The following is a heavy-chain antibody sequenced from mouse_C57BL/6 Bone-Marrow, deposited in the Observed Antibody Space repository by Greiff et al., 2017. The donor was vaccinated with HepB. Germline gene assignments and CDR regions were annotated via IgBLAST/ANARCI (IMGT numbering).Heavy chain of an antibody. CDR1: GYTFTSYW. CDR3: ARYDDSSYGAMDY. Sequence: VQLQQSGAELVKPGASVKLSCKASGYTFTSYWMHWVKQRPGQGLEWIGMIHPNSGSTNYNEKFKSKATLTVDKSTSTAYMQLSSLTSEDAAVYYCARYDDSSYGAMDYWGQGTSVTVSS. J-gene: IGHJ4*01. D-gene: IGHD1-1*01. V-gene: IGHV1-64*01. CDR2: IHPNSGST.